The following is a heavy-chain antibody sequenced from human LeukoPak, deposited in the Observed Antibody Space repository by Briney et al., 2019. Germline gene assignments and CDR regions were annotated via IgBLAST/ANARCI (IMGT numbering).Heavy chain of an antibody. CDR3: ALIAVAATDY. CDR1: GFSVSSNH. V-gene: IGHV3-48*03. Sequence: GGSLRLSCAASGFSVSSNHMSWVRQAPGKGLEWVSKISSSGSTKYYAESLKGRITISRDNAKSSLYLQMNSLTAEDTAVYYCALIAVAATDYWGQGTLVTVSS. CDR2: ISSSGSTK. J-gene: IGHJ4*02. D-gene: IGHD6-19*01.